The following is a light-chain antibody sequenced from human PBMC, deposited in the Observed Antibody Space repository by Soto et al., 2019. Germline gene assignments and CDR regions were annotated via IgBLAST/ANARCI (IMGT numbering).Light chain of an antibody. CDR2: GAS. CDR1: QSVSSN. Sequence: EIVMTQSPATLSVSPGERATLSCRASQSVSSNLAWYQQKPGQAPRLLIHGASTRATGFPARFSGSGSGTEFTLTISSLQSEDFAVYYCQQYGDWPLTFGGGTKVDNK. CDR3: QQYGDWPLT. J-gene: IGKJ4*01. V-gene: IGKV3-15*01.